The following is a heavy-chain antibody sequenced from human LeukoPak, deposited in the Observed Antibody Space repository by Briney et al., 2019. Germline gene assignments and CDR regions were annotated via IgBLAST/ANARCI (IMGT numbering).Heavy chain of an antibody. CDR3: ARDGSGYSSSWLIDY. V-gene: IGHV1-69*05. Sequence: SVKVSCKASGGTFISYAISWVRQAAGQGLEWMGRIIPIFGTANYAQKFQGRGTITTADSTSTAYMELSRLRSEDTAVYYCARDGSGYSSSWLIDYWGQGTLVTVSS. D-gene: IGHD6-13*01. CDR1: GGTFISYA. CDR2: IIPIFGTA. J-gene: IGHJ4*02.